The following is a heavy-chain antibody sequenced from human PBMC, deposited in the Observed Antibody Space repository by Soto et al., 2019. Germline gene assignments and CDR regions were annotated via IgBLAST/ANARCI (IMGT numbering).Heavy chain of an antibody. CDR1: GFTFSSYW. V-gene: IGHV3-7*01. CDR2: IKQDGSEK. CDR3: ARVENMVRGVIIQIFDY. J-gene: IGHJ4*02. D-gene: IGHD3-10*01. Sequence: EVQLVESGGGLVQPGGSLRLSCAASGFTFSSYWMSWVRQAPGKGLEWVANIKQDGSEKYYVDSVKGRFTISRDNAKNSLYLQMNSLRAEDTAVYYCARVENMVRGVIIQIFDYWGQGTLVTVSS.